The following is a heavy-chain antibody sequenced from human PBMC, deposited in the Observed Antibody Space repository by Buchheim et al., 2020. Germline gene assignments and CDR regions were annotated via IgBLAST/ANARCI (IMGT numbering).Heavy chain of an antibody. J-gene: IGHJ6*02. CDR1: GGSISSGDYY. D-gene: IGHD6-19*01. Sequence: QVQLQESGPGLVKPSQTLSLTCTVSGGSISSGDYYWSWIRQPPGKGLEWIGEIYHSGSTNYNPSLKSRVTISVDKSKNQFSLKLSSVTAADTAVYYCARWALIAVAGQPYYYYGMDVWGQGTT. CDR3: ARWALIAVAGQPYYYYGMDV. CDR2: IYHSGST. V-gene: IGHV4-30-4*01.